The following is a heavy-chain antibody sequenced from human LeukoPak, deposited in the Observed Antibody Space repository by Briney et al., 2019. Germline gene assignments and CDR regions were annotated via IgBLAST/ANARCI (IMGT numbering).Heavy chain of an antibody. CDR1: GGTFSSYA. D-gene: IGHD1-26*01. CDR2: IIPIFGTA. Sequence: SVKVSRKASGGTFSSYAISWVRQAPGQGLEWMGGIIPIFGTANYAQKFQGRVTITADESTSTAYMELSSLRSEDTAVYYCALSGSYDPPIDYWGQGTLVTVSS. J-gene: IGHJ4*02. V-gene: IGHV1-69*13. CDR3: ALSGSYDPPIDY.